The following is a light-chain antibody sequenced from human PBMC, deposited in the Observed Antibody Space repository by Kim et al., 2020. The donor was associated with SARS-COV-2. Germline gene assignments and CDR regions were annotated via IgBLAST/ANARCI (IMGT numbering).Light chain of an antibody. V-gene: IGLV2-11*01. J-gene: IGLJ2*01. CDR3: CSYAGSYTV. CDR1: SSDVGGYNY. Sequence: SVTISCTETSSDVGGYNYVSWYQQHPGKAPKLMIYDVSKRPSGVPDRFSGSKSGNTASLTISGLQAEDEADYYCCSYAGSYTVFGGGTKLTVL. CDR2: DVS.